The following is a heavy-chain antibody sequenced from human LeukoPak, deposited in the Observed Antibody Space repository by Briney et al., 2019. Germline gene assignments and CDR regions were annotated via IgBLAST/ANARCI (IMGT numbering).Heavy chain of an antibody. J-gene: IGHJ5*02. CDR2: IYYSGST. Sequence: SETLSLTCTVSGGSISSSSYYWGWIRQPPGKGLEWIGSIYYSGSTYYNPSLKSRVTISVDTSKNQFSLKLSSVRGGGRGLYYCARKIAVAGTKGFDPWGQGTLVTVSS. D-gene: IGHD6-19*01. CDR3: ARKIAVAGTKGFDP. V-gene: IGHV4-39*01. CDR1: GGSISSSSYY.